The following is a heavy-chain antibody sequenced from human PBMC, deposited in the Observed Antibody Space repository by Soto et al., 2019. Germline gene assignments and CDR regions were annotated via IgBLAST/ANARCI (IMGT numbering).Heavy chain of an antibody. J-gene: IGHJ6*02. Sequence: QVQLVESGGGVVQPGRSLRLSCAASGFTFSSYAMHWVRQAPGKGLEWVAVISYDGSKKYYADSVKGRFTISRDNSKNTLYLQMNSLRAEDTAVYYCARDITTATHTIFGVVIQPYYYYYGMDVWGQGTTVTVSS. CDR1: GFTFSSYA. V-gene: IGHV3-30-3*01. D-gene: IGHD3-3*01. CDR3: ARDITTATHTIFGVVIQPYYYYYGMDV. CDR2: ISYDGSKK.